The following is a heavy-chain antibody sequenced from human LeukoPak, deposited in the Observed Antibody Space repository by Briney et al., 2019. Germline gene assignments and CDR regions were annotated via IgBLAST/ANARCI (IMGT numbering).Heavy chain of an antibody. J-gene: IGHJ6*03. D-gene: IGHD4-17*01. Sequence: GGSLRLSCAASGFTFDDYGMSWVRQAPGKGLEWVSGINWNGGSTGYADSVKGRFTISRDNAKNSLYLQMNNLRAEETAVYYCARVTVTTFSPTDYMDVWGKGTTVTISS. V-gene: IGHV3-20*04. CDR2: INWNGGST. CDR1: GFTFDDYG. CDR3: ARVTVTTFSPTDYMDV.